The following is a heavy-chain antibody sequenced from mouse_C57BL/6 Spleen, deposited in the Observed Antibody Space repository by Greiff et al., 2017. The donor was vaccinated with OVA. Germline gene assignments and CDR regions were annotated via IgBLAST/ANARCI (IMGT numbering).Heavy chain of an antibody. D-gene: IGHD2-1*01. CDR3: APIYYGNHYYAMDY. V-gene: IGHV1-80*01. CDR1: GYAFSSYW. CDR2: IYPGDGDT. J-gene: IGHJ4*01. Sequence: VQLQQSGAELVKPGASVKISCKASGYAFSSYWMNWVKQRPGKGLEWIGQIYPGDGDTNYNGKFKGKATLTAEKSSSTAYMQLSSLTSEDSAVYFCAPIYYGNHYYAMDYWGQGTSVTVSS.